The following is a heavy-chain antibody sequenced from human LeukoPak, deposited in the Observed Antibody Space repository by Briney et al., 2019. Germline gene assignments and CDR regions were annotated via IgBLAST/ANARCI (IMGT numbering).Heavy chain of an antibody. D-gene: IGHD3-22*01. CDR1: GFTVSTNY. CDR3: ARAPGLLRYAFDF. Sequence: PGGSLRLSCAASGFTVSTNYMSWVRQAPGKGLEWVSVIYGGGSTYYADSVKGRFTISRDNSKNTLCLQMNSLRAEDTAVYYCARAPGLLRYAFDFWGQGTMVTVSS. CDR2: IYGGGST. V-gene: IGHV3-53*01. J-gene: IGHJ3*01.